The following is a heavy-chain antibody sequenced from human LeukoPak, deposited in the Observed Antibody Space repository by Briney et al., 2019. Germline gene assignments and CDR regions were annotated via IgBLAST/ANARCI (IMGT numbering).Heavy chain of an antibody. CDR3: ARDSPTRAITIFGVVPDAFDI. D-gene: IGHD3-3*01. CDR1: GYTFTSYG. CDR2: ISAYNGNT. Sequence: GASVKVSCKASGYTFTSYGISWVRQAPGQGLEWMGWISAYNGNTNYAQKLQGRVTMTTDTSTSTAYMELRSLRSDDTAVYYCARDSPTRAITIFGVVPDAFDIWGQGTMVTVSS. J-gene: IGHJ3*02. V-gene: IGHV1-18*01.